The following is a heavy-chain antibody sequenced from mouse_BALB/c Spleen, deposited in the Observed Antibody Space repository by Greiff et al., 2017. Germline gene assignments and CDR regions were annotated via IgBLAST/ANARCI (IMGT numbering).Heavy chain of an antibody. J-gene: IGHJ4*01. CDR1: GFTFSSFG. V-gene: IGHV5-17*02. Sequence: EVQGVESGGGLVQPGGSRKLSCAASGFTFSSFGMHWVRQAPEKGLEWVAYISSGSSTIYYADTVKGRFTISRDNPENTLFLQMTSLRSEDTAMFYCAEAYGNYPYYAMDYWGQGTSVTVSS. CDR2: ISSGSSTI. CDR3: AEAYGNYPYYAMDY. D-gene: IGHD2-10*02.